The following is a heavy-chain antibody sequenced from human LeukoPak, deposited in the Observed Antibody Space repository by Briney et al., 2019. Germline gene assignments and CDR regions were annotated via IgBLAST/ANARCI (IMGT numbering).Heavy chain of an antibody. J-gene: IGHJ5*02. CDR1: GFTFSSYS. CDR3: ARFTSGYYNWFDP. CDR2: ISSSSSTI. Sequence: GGSPRLSCAASGFTFSSYSMNWVRQAPGKGLEWVSYISSSSSTIYYADSVKGRFTISRDNAKNSLYLQMNSLRAEDTAVYYCARFTSGYYNWFDPWGQGTLVTVSS. D-gene: IGHD3-3*01. V-gene: IGHV3-48*01.